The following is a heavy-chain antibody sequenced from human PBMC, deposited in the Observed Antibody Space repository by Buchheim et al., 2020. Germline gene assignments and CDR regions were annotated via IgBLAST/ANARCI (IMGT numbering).Heavy chain of an antibody. Sequence: QVQLVESGGGVVQPGRSLRLSCAASGFTFSNYGMHWVRQAPGKGLEWVAVIWYDGSNKYYADSVQGRFTISRDNSKHALYLQMSNLRAEDTAMYYCARDSDFDYWGQGT. CDR1: GFTFSNYG. J-gene: IGHJ4*02. V-gene: IGHV3-33*01. CDR2: IWYDGSNK. CDR3: ARDSDFDY.